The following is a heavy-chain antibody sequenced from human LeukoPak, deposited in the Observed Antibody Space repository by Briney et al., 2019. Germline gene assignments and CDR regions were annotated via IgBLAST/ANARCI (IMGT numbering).Heavy chain of an antibody. D-gene: IGHD4-23*01. CDR1: GFSFSTYA. V-gene: IGHV3-23*01. Sequence: PGGSLRLSCAASGFSFSTYAMSWVRQAPGKGLEWVSAISATGGSTYYADSVKGRFTISRDNSKNTLYLQMNSLRAGDTAVYYCARDGGYNGNSVILDWGQGTLVTVSS. CDR2: ISATGGST. J-gene: IGHJ4*02. CDR3: ARDGGYNGNSVILD.